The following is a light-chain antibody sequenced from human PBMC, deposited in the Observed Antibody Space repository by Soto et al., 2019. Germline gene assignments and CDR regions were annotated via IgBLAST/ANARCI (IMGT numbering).Light chain of an antibody. CDR2: KDS. V-gene: IGLV3-16*01. CDR1: GLPRKY. CDR3: LSADSGRTTSYRV. J-gene: IGLJ3*02. Sequence: SYEPTQPPSVSVSLGQMARITCSGEGLPRKYAYWYQQKPGQPPVLVIHKDSERPSGIPERFSGSSSGTIATLTITGVQAEDEADYYCLSADSGRTTSYRVFGGGTKLTVL.